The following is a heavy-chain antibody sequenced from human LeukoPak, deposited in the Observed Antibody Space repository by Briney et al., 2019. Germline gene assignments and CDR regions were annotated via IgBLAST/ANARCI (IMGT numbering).Heavy chain of an antibody. V-gene: IGHV3-74*01. J-gene: IGHJ5*02. CDR1: GFTFSRYW. CDR2: INRDGSTT. Sequence: PGGSLRLSYAASGFTFSRYWLHWVRPAPGKGLVWVSRINRDGSTTSYADSVKARFTISRDNAKNTLYLQMSSLRGEDTAVYYCARENLGAFDPWGQGTLVTVSS. CDR3: ARENLGAFDP. D-gene: IGHD1-14*01.